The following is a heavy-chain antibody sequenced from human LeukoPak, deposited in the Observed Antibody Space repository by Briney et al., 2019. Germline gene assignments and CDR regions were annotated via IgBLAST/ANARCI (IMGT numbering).Heavy chain of an antibody. CDR3: ARGYCSGGSCYSLYNY. Sequence: AXVKVSCKASGYTFTSYDINWVRQAPGQGLEWMGWMNPNSGNTGYAQKFQGRVTMTRNTSISTAYMELSSLRSEDTAVYYCARGYCSGGSCYSLYNYWGQGTLVTVSP. J-gene: IGHJ4*02. D-gene: IGHD2-15*01. V-gene: IGHV1-8*01. CDR2: MNPNSGNT. CDR1: GYTFTSYD.